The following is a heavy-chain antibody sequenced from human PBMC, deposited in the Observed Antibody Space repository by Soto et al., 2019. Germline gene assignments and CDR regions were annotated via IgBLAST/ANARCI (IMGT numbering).Heavy chain of an antibody. Sequence: ASVKVSCKASGYTFTGYYMHWVRQAPGQGLEWMGWINPNSGGTNYAQKFQGWVTMTRDTSISTAYMELSSLRSEDTAVYYCARGDGSGVVRYWGQGTLVTVSS. D-gene: IGHD3-3*01. CDR3: ARGDGSGVVRY. J-gene: IGHJ4*02. CDR2: INPNSGGT. CDR1: GYTFTGYY. V-gene: IGHV1-2*04.